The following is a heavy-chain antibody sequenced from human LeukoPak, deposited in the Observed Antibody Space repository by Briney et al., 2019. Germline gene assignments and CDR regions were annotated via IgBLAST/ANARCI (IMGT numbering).Heavy chain of an antibody. V-gene: IGHV4-34*01. J-gene: IGHJ4*02. Sequence: SETLSLTCAVYGGSSSGYYWSWIRQPPGKGLEWIGEINHSGSTNYNPSLKSRVTISVDTSKNQFSLKLSSVTAADTAVYYCARVGGWAYSYGYFDYWGQGTLVTVSS. CDR2: INHSGST. CDR1: GGSSSGYY. CDR3: ARVGGWAYSYGYFDY. D-gene: IGHD5-18*01.